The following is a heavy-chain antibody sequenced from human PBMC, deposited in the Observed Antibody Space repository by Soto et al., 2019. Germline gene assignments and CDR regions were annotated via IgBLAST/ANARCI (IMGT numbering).Heavy chain of an antibody. CDR3: ARVPVYYDILTGYYRHASYYFDY. V-gene: IGHV4-34*01. CDR2: INHSGST. CDR1: GGSFSGYY. D-gene: IGHD3-9*01. Sequence: PSETLSLTCTGYGGSFSGYYWSWIRQPPGKGLEWIGEINHSGSTNYNPSLKSRVTISVDTSKNQFSLKLSSVTAADTAVYYCARVPVYYDILTGYYRHASYYFDYWGQGTLVTVSS. J-gene: IGHJ4*02.